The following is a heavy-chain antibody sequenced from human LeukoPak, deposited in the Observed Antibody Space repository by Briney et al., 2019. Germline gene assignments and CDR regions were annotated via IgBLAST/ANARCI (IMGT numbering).Heavy chain of an antibody. V-gene: IGHV3-53*01. CDR2: IYSGGRT. D-gene: IGHD2-2*02. CDR1: GFTVSSNY. J-gene: IGHJ4*02. Sequence: AGGSLRLSCSASGFTVSSNYMSWVRQAPGKGLEWVSVIYSGGRTYYADSAKGRFTISRDNSKNTLYLQMNSLRAEDTAVYYCATDYCSSTSCYTGDYWGQGTLVNVSS. CDR3: ATDYCSSTSCYTGDY.